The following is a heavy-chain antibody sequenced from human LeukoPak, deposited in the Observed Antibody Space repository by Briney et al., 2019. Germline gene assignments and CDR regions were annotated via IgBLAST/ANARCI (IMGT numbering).Heavy chain of an antibody. CDR3: ARASGYCSSTSCYPTLDY. D-gene: IGHD2-2*01. Sequence: TSETLSLTCAVSGGSISSGGYSWSWIRQPPGKGLEWIGYIYHSGSTYYNPSLKSRVTISVDRSKNQFSLKLSSVTAADTAVYYCARASGYCSSTSCYPTLDYWGQGTLVTVSS. CDR1: GGSISSGGYS. J-gene: IGHJ4*02. CDR2: IYHSGST. V-gene: IGHV4-30-2*01.